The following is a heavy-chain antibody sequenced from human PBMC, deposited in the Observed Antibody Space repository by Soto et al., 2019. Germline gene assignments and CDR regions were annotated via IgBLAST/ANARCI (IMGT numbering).Heavy chain of an antibody. V-gene: IGHV4-59*01. J-gene: IGHJ4*02. D-gene: IGHD5-18*01. CDR3: ARLGYSYGHIAY. CDR2: IYYSGST. Sequence: SETLSLTCTVSGGSISSYYWSWIRQPPGKGLEWIGYIYYSGSTNYNPSLKSRVTISVDTSKNQFSLKLSSVTAADTAVYYCARLGYSYGHIAYWGQGTLVTVPQ. CDR1: GGSISSYY.